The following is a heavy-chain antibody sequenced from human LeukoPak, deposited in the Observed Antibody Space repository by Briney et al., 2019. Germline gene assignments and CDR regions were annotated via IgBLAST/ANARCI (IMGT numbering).Heavy chain of an antibody. V-gene: IGHV3-23*01. J-gene: IGHJ4*02. D-gene: IGHD3-16*02. CDR3: AKSLYGGCDY. Sequence: GGSLRLSCAASGFSFSTYAMSWVRQAPGKGLEWASGVNGNGGSTSYADSVKRRFTIFRDNSMNTVYLQMNSLRVEDTAVYYCAKSLYGGCDYWGQGTVVTVSS. CDR2: VNGNGGST. CDR1: GFSFSTYA.